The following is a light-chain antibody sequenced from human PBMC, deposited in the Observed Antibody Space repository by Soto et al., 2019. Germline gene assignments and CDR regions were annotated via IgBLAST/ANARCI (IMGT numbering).Light chain of an antibody. J-gene: IGKJ5*01. CDR3: QQYNNWPPIT. V-gene: IGKV3-15*01. CDR2: RAS. CDR1: QSVSSH. Sequence: EIVVTQSPDTLSLSPGERATLSCRASQSVSSHLAWYQHKPGQAPRLLIYRASARATGVPDRFSGSGSGTEFTLTISSLQSEDFAVYYCQQYNNWPPITFGQGTRLEIK.